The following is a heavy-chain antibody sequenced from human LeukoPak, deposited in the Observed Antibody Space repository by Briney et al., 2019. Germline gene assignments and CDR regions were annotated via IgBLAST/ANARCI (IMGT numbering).Heavy chain of an antibody. CDR1: GFTFSSYD. D-gene: IGHD4-23*01. CDR3: ARDGLVGTPRGSGGSYFDY. V-gene: IGHV3-13*01. Sequence: QPGGSLRLSCAASGFTFSSYDMHWVRQATGKGLEWVSAIGTAGDTYYPGSVKGRFTISRENAKNSLYLQMNSLTAEDTAVYYCARDGLVGTPRGSGGSYFDYWGQGTLVTVSS. CDR2: IGTAGDT. J-gene: IGHJ4*02.